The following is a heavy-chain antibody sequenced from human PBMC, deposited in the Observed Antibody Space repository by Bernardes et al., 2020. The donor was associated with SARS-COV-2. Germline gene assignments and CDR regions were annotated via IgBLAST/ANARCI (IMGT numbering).Heavy chain of an antibody. Sequence: SVKVSCKATGGTFTSYSISWVRQAPGQGLEWMGRIIPMLGKANYAQKFQGRVTISADKFTTTAYMEVDSLIFEDTAMYYCANDPCSGGSCYPNWFDPWGQGTLVTVSS. D-gene: IGHD2-15*01. CDR2: IIPMLGKA. V-gene: IGHV1-69*02. CDR1: GGTFTSYS. CDR3: ANDPCSGGSCYPNWFDP. J-gene: IGHJ5*02.